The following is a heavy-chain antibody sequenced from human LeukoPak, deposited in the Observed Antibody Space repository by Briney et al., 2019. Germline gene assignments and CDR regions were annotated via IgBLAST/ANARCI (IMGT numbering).Heavy chain of an antibody. CDR3: ARGEYDSSAYWGYYLEN. J-gene: IGHJ4*02. CDR2: IYSSGST. V-gene: IGHV4-61*02. CDR1: GVSISTGSYY. D-gene: IGHD3-22*01. Sequence: PSETLSLTCTVSGVSISTGSYYWSWIRQPAGKGLEWIGRIYSSGSTNYSPSFKSRVTISVDTSKNQFSLNLSSVTAADTAVYYCARGEYDSSAYWGYYLENWGQGTLVTVSS.